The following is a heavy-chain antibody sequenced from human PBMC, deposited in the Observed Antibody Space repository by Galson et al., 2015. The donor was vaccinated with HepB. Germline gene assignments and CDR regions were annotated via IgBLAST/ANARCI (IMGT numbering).Heavy chain of an antibody. CDR1: GFTFNRYA. CDR3: ARTSYSSGWSFHYGLDV. Sequence: SLRLSCAASGFTFNRYAMHWVRQAPGKGLAWVAVISYDGGNKYYADSVKGRFTISRDNSRNTLYMQMNSLRTEDTAVYYCARTSYSSGWSFHYGLDVWGQGTTVTVSS. V-gene: IGHV3-30*04. J-gene: IGHJ6*02. CDR2: ISYDGGNK. D-gene: IGHD6-19*01.